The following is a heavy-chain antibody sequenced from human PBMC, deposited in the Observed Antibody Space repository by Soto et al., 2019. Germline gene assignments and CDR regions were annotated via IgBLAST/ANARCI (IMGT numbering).Heavy chain of an antibody. V-gene: IGHV1-58*01. CDR3: AAGPPIRFLEWLSTYYYYYGMDV. J-gene: IGHJ6*02. D-gene: IGHD3-3*01. Sequence: GASVKVSCKASGFTFNSSAVQWARQASRQRLEWIGWIVVGSGNTNYAQKFQERVTITRDMSTSTAYMELSSLRSEDTAVYYCAAGPPIRFLEWLSTYYYYYGMDVWGQGTTVTV. CDR1: GFTFNSSA. CDR2: IVVGSGNT.